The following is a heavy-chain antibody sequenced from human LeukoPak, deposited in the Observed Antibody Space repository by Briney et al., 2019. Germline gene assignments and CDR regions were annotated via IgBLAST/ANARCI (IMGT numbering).Heavy chain of an antibody. CDR2: IYSGGST. CDR3: ARDGGASGYPHDY. D-gene: IGHD3-22*01. V-gene: IGHV3-53*01. CDR1: GFTVSSNY. Sequence: GGSLRLSCAASGFTVSSNYMSWVRQAPGKGLEWVSVIYSGGSTYYADSVKGRFTISRDNSKNTLYLQMNSLRAEDPAVYYCARDGGASGYPHDYWGQGTLVTVSS. J-gene: IGHJ4*02.